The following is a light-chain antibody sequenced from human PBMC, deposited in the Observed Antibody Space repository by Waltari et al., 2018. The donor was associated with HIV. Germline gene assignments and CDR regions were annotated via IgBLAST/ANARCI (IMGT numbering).Light chain of an antibody. V-gene: IGLV3-21*01. CDR3: QVWDRPSDQWV. CDR1: NIGNKG. Sequence: YVLTQPPSVSVAPGEMARLTCGGNNIGNKGVHWYQLKSGQAPLLVIFDNVDRPSRSTGRFSGSISGFTATLAISRVEPGDEAVYYCQVWDRPSDQWVFGGGTTLIV. CDR2: DNV. J-gene: IGLJ3*02.